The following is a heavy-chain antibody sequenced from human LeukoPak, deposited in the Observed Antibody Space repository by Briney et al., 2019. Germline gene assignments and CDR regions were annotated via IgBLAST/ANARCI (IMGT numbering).Heavy chain of an antibody. V-gene: IGHV4-39*01. CDR2: IYYSGST. CDR3: ARLSTVTTLHAFDI. Sequence: PSETLSLTCTVSGGSISGSSYYWGWIRQPPGKGLEWIGSIYYSGSTYYNPSLKSRVTISVDTSKNQFSLKLSSVTAADTAVYYCARLSTVTTLHAFDIWGQGAMVTVSS. J-gene: IGHJ3*02. D-gene: IGHD4-17*01. CDR1: GGSISGSSYY.